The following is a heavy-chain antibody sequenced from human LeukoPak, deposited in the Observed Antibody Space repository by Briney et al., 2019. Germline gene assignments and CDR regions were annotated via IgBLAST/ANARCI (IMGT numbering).Heavy chain of an antibody. D-gene: IGHD3-22*01. CDR2: IYPGDSDT. V-gene: IGHV5-51*01. J-gene: IGHJ4*02. CDR1: DFTFTSHW. Sequence: GESLKISCQCSDFTFTSHWIGWVRQMPGKGLEWMGVIYPGDSDTIYSPSFQGQVTVSVDKSISTAYLQWSSLKASDTAMYYCARRSPSYYYDSSGYAGELDYWGQGTLVTVSS. CDR3: ARRSPSYYYDSSGYAGELDY.